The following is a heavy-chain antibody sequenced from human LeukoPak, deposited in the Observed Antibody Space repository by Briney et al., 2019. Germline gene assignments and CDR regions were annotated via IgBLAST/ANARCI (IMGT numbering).Heavy chain of an antibody. CDR2: IKQDGSEK. J-gene: IGHJ4*02. CDR1: EFTFNNYA. CDR3: ARTTLDYGSAFFDY. V-gene: IGHV3-7*01. D-gene: IGHD4-17*01. Sequence: PGGSLRLSCAASEFTFNNYAVSWVRQAPGKGLEWVANIKQDGSEKYYVDSVKGRFTISRDNAKNSLYLQMNSLRAEDTAVYYCARTTLDYGSAFFDYWGQGTLVTVSS.